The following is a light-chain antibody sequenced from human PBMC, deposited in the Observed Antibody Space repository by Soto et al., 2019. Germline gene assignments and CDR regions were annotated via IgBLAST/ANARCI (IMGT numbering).Light chain of an antibody. CDR2: DAS. Sequence: EIVLTQSPATLSLSPGERATLSCRASQSVSSYLAWYQQKPGQAPRLLIYDASNRATGIPARFSGSGSGTXXXXTISSLEPEDFAVYYCQQRSNWITFGQGTRLEIK. V-gene: IGKV3-11*01. CDR1: QSVSSY. J-gene: IGKJ5*01. CDR3: QQRSNWIT.